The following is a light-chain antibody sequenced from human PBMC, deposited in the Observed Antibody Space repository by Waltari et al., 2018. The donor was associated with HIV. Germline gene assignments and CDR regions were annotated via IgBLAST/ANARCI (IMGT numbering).Light chain of an antibody. Sequence: DIVRTQSPLSLSVTPGEPPSISCKSSQSLLKSNGYIYLEWYLQKPGQSPQLLIYLGSNRASGVPDRFRGSGSATDFTLKISRVEAEDAGIYYCMEALETPLTFGGGTRVEIK. CDR2: LGS. CDR1: QSLLKSNGYIY. CDR3: MEALETPLT. V-gene: IGKV2-28*01. J-gene: IGKJ4*01.